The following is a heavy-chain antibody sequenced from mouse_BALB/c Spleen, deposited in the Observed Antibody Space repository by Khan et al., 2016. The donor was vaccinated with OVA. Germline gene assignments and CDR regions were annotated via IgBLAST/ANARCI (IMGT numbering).Heavy chain of an antibody. Sequence: VQLQQSGAELVKPGASVKLSCTASGFNINDTYIHWVKQRPEQGLEWIGRIYPANGNTQYDPQFPGKAHITADTSSHTAYPHLRSLTSADTAVYCCARGGWSYAMDYWGQGTSVTVSS. CDR3: ARGGWSYAMDY. CDR1: GFNINDTY. V-gene: IGHV14-3*02. J-gene: IGHJ4*01. CDR2: IYPANGNT. D-gene: IGHD1-1*02.